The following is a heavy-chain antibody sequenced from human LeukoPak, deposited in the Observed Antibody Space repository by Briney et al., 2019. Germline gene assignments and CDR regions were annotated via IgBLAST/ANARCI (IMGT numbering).Heavy chain of an antibody. V-gene: IGHV1-2*02. D-gene: IGHD3-3*01. Sequence: ASVKVSCKASGYTFTGYYMHWVRQAPGQGLEWMGWTNPNSGGTNYAQKFQGRVTMTRDTSISTAYMELSRLRSDDTAVYYCARDLIFGVVNGMDVWGQGTTVTVSS. CDR1: GYTFTGYY. J-gene: IGHJ6*02. CDR3: ARDLIFGVVNGMDV. CDR2: TNPNSGGT.